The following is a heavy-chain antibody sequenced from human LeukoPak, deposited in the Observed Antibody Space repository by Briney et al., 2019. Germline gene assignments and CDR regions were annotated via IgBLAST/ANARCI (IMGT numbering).Heavy chain of an antibody. D-gene: IGHD3-22*01. CDR2: IYSGGST. V-gene: IGHV3-53*01. CDR1: GFTFITYA. Sequence: GRSLRLSCAASGFTFITYAMHWVRQAPGKGLEWVSVIYSGGSTYYSDSVKGRFTISRDNSKNTLYLQMNSLRAEDTAVYYCARGLNPNYYDSSGPYYFDCWGQGTLVTVSS. J-gene: IGHJ4*02. CDR3: ARGLNPNYYDSSGPYYFDC.